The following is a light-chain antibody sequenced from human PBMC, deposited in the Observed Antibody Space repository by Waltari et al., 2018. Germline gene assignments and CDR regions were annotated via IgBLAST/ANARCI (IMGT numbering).Light chain of an antibody. J-gene: IGLJ2*01. CDR3: SSHVSTSVL. V-gene: IGLV2-11*01. CDR1: SGASGGSHY. CDR2: DVT. Sequence: QSALTQPRSVSRSPGQPVTISCPGTSGASGGSHYFSWYQQHPDKAPNLMMYDVTKRPPGVPNLFSGSKPGDTASLTISGLQAEDEADYYCSSHVSTSVLFGGGTKRTVL.